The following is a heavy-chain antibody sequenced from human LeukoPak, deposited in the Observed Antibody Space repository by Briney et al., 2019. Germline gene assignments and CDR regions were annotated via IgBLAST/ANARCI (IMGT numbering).Heavy chain of an antibody. D-gene: IGHD2-2*02. Sequence: PGGSLRLSCAASGFTFSSYGMHWVRQAPGKGLEWVAVISYDGSNKYYADSVKGRFTISRDNSKNTLYLQMNSLRAEDTAVYYCARATLGYCSSTSCYTGYFDYWGQGTLVTVSS. CDR3: ARATLGYCSSTSCYTGYFDY. CDR2: ISYDGSNK. V-gene: IGHV3-30*03. CDR1: GFTFSSYG. J-gene: IGHJ4*02.